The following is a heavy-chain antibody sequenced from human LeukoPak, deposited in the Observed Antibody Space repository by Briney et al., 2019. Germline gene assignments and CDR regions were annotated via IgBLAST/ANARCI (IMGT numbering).Heavy chain of an antibody. J-gene: IGHJ4*02. CDR2: ISYDGSNK. Sequence: GGSLRLSRAASGFTFSSYAMHWVRQAPGKGLEWVAVISYDGSNKYYADSVKGRFTISRDNSKNTLYLQMNSLRAEDTAVYYCARIDSSGWYYFDYWGQGTLVTVSS. D-gene: IGHD6-19*01. CDR3: ARIDSSGWYYFDY. CDR1: GFTFSSYA. V-gene: IGHV3-30-3*01.